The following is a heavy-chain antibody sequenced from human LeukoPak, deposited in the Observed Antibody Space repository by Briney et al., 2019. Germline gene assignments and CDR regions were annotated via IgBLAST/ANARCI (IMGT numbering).Heavy chain of an antibody. CDR1: GGSISSSSYY. CDR2: IYYSGST. J-gene: IGHJ5*02. Sequence: SETLSLTCTVSGGSISSSSYYWGWLRQPPGRGLEWVGSIYYSGSTYYNPSLKSRVTISVDTSKKQFSLKLSSVTAADTAVYYCARQRKYQLSSIYWFDPWGQGTLVTVSS. D-gene: IGHD2-2*01. V-gene: IGHV4-39*01. CDR3: ARQRKYQLSSIYWFDP.